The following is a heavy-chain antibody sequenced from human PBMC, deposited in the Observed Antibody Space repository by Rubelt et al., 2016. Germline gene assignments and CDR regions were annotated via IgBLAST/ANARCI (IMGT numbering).Heavy chain of an antibody. CDR1: GGSFSGYY. J-gene: IGHJ3*02. D-gene: IGHD3-16*01. Sequence: QLQLQESGPGLVKPSETLSLTCAVYGGSFSGYYWSWIRQPPGKGLEWIGEINHSGSTNYNPSLKCRVLLLVDLSRILFSLCVSSVSAEDTAVYYGGGPVGFGPTLSACAIWGQGTMVTVSS. CDR3: GGPVGFGPTLSACAI. V-gene: IGHV4-34*01. CDR2: INHSGST.